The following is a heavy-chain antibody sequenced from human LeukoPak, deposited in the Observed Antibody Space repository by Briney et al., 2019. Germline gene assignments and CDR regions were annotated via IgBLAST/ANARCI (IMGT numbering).Heavy chain of an antibody. CDR3: AGHQTGKGDYYGMDV. CDR2: IYPGDSDT. Sequence: GESLKIFCKGSGYSFTSYWIAWVRQTPEKGLEWMGIIYPGDSDTNYSPSFRDQVTISADKSTSTAYLQWSSLKASDTAMYYCAGHQTGKGDYYGMDVWGQGITVTVSS. J-gene: IGHJ6*02. CDR1: GYSFTSYW. D-gene: IGHD7-27*01. V-gene: IGHV5-51*01.